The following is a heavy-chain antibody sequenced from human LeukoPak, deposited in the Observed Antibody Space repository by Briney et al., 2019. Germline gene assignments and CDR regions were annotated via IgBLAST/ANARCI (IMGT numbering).Heavy chain of an antibody. CDR1: GFTSSSYS. Sequence: GGSLRLSCAASGFTSSSYSMNWVRQAPGKGLEWVSYISSSSSTIYYADSVKGRFTISRDNAKNSLYLQMSSLRAEDTAVYYCARGFGGSYFSAPDDYWGQGTLVTVSS. V-gene: IGHV3-48*04. J-gene: IGHJ4*02. CDR2: ISSSSSTI. CDR3: ARGFGGSYFSAPDDY. D-gene: IGHD1-26*01.